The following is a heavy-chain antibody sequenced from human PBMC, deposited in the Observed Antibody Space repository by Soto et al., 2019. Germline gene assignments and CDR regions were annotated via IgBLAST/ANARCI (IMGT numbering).Heavy chain of an antibody. V-gene: IGHV1-69*02. Sequence: SVKVSCTASAGTFSSYTISWVRQAPGQGLEWMGRIIPILGIANYAQKFQGRVTIAADKSTSTAYMELSSLRSEDTAVYYCAKGPRGSSSWYRWFDPWGQGTLVTVSS. CDR3: AKGPRGSSSWYRWFDP. J-gene: IGHJ5*02. CDR2: IIPILGIA. D-gene: IGHD6-13*01. CDR1: AGTFSSYT.